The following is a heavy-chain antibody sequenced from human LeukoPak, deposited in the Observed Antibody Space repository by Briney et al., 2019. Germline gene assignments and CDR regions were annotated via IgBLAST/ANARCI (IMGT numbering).Heavy chain of an antibody. CDR2: ICYSGST. Sequence: SETLSLTCTVSGGSISSGGYYWSWIRQHPGKGLEWIGYICYSGSTYYNPSLKSRVTISVDTSKNQFSLKLSSVTAADTAVYYCARGRNWNYDYYYYYMDVWGKGTTVTVSS. V-gene: IGHV4-31*03. D-gene: IGHD1-7*01. CDR3: ARGRNWNYDYYYYYMDV. CDR1: GGSISSGGYY. J-gene: IGHJ6*03.